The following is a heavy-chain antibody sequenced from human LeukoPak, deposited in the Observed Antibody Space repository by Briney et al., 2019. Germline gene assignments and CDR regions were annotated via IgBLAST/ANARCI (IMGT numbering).Heavy chain of an antibody. J-gene: IGHJ6*02. Sequence: GRSLRLSCAASGFTFSSYAMHWVRQAPGKGLEWVAVISYDGSNKYYADSEKGRFTISRDNSKNTLYLQMNSLRAEDTAVYYCARAPPGIYYGMDVWGQGTTVTVSS. V-gene: IGHV3-30*04. CDR2: ISYDGSNK. D-gene: IGHD1-26*01. CDR3: ARAPPGIYYGMDV. CDR1: GFTFSSYA.